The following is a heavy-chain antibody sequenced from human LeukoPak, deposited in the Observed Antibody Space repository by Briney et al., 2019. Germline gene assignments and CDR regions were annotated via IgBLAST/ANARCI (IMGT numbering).Heavy chain of an antibody. J-gene: IGHJ5*02. CDR3: ARVAKRWLQFSFNWFDP. Sequence: SETLSLTCSVSGFSINNYYYWVWIRQSPGKGLEWVGSVHLNGRTDYNPSLKSRVTISVDKSKNQFSLKLSSVTAADTAVYYCARVAKRWLQFSFNWFDPWGQGTLVTVSS. CDR2: VHLNGRT. CDR1: GFSINNYYY. D-gene: IGHD5-24*01. V-gene: IGHV4-38-2*02.